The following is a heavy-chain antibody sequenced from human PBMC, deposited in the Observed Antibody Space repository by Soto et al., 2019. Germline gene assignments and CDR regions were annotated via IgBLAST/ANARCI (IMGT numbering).Heavy chain of an antibody. CDR3: ARDRLRVSNDAFDI. J-gene: IGHJ3*02. Sequence: SVKVSCKASGGTFSSYAISWVRQAPGQGLEWMGGIIPIFGTANYAQKFQGRVTITADESTSTAYMELSSLRSEDTAVYYCARDRLRVSNDAFDIWGQGTMVTVSS. V-gene: IGHV1-69*13. D-gene: IGHD3-16*01. CDR2: IIPIFGTA. CDR1: GGTFSSYA.